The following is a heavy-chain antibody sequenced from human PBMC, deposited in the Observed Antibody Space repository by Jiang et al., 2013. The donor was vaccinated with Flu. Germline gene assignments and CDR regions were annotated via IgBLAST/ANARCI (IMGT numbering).Heavy chain of an antibody. V-gene: IGHV3-33*01. J-gene: IGHJ4*02. D-gene: IGHD3-16*01. CDR1: GFTFSSYG. CDR2: IWYDGSNK. Sequence: SGGGVVQPGRSLRLSCAASGFTFSSYGMHWVRQAPGKGLEWVAVIWYDGSNKYYADSVKGRFTISRDNSKNTLYLQMNSLRAEDTAVYYCARDYLHTYFDYWGQGTLVTVSS. CDR3: ARDYLHTYFDY.